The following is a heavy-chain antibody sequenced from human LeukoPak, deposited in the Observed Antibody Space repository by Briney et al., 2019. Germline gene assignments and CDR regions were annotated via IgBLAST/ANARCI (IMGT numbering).Heavy chain of an antibody. Sequence: ASVKVSCKASGGTFSSYAISWVRQAPGQGLEWMGWINPNSGGTNYAQKFQGRVAMTRDTSISTAYMELRSDDSAVYYCAREPRVAAAGTRGKNWFDPWGQGTLVTVSS. D-gene: IGHD6-13*01. J-gene: IGHJ5*02. CDR1: GGTFSSYA. CDR3: AREPRVAAAGTRGKNWFDP. V-gene: IGHV1-2*02. CDR2: INPNSGGT.